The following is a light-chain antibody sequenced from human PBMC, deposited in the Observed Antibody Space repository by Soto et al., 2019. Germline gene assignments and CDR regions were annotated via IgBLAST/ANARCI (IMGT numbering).Light chain of an antibody. CDR3: QRYGSSSLGYP. CDR1: QSVSSSY. J-gene: IGKJ1*01. V-gene: IGKV3-20*01. CDR2: GAP. Sequence: ESVVTQSPGTLSLSPGGRSTLSCMAVQSVSSSYLAWYQQKPGQSPRLLIDGAPSRPTGIPDRFRDSGSGTDFSRTISRLQAGDLAVPRCQRYGSSSLGYPYGHRTKV.